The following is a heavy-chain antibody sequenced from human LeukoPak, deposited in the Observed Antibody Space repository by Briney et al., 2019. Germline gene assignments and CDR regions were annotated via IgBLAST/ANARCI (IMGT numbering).Heavy chain of an antibody. CDR1: GGSFSGYY. D-gene: IGHD3-3*02. Sequence: SETLSLTCVVYGGSFSGYYWSWIRQPPGKGLEWIGEINHSGSTNYNPSLKSRVTISVDTSKNQFSLKLSSVTAADTAVYYCARVIRRRFDPWSQGTLVTVSS. CDR3: ARVIRRRFDP. V-gene: IGHV4-34*01. CDR2: INHSGST. J-gene: IGHJ5*02.